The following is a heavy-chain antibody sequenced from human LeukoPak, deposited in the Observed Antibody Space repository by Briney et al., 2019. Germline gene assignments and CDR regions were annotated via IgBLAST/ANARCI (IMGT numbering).Heavy chain of an antibody. CDR2: INQDGSEK. J-gene: IGHJ5*02. CDR3: AGQSRLGYCSGGSCYSQPFDP. V-gene: IGHV3-7*01. Sequence: PGGSLRLSCAASGFTFSSYWMSWVRQAPGKGLEWVANINQDGSEKYYVDSVKGRFTISRDNAKNSLYLQMNSLRAEDTAVYYCAGQSRLGYCSGGSCYSQPFDPWGQGTLVTVSS. D-gene: IGHD2-15*01. CDR1: GFTFSSYW.